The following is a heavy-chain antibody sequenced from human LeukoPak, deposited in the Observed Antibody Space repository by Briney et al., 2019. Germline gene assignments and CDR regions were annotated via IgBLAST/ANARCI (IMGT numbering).Heavy chain of an antibody. CDR3: ATPEDYYDSSGYYY. CDR2: ISSSSSTI. CDR1: GFTFSSYS. J-gene: IGHJ4*02. Sequence: PGGSLRLSCAASGFTFSSYSMNWVRQAPGKGLEWGSYISSSSSTIYYADSVKGRFTISRDNAKNSLYLQMNSLRAEDTAVYYCATPEDYYDSSGYYYWGQGTLVTVSS. V-gene: IGHV3-48*01. D-gene: IGHD3-22*01.